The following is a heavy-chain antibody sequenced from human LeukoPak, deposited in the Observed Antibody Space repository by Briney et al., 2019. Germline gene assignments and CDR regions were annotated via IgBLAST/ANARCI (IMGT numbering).Heavy chain of an antibody. CDR2: ITHSEINHSGST. J-gene: IGHJ4*02. V-gene: IGHV4-34*01. Sequence: KPSETLSLTCAVYGGSFSGQYWSWIRQPPGKGLEWIGEITHSEINHSGSTNYNPSLKSRVTISLDTSKNQFSLKLSSVTAADTAVYYCARGYYYDSSGLFFSGYFTFDYWGQGTPVTVSS. CDR3: ARGYYYDSSGLFFSGYFTFDY. CDR1: GGSFSGQY. D-gene: IGHD3-22*01.